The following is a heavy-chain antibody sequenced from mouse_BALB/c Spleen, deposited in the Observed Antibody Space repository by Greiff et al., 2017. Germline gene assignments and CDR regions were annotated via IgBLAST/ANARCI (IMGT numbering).Heavy chain of an antibody. CDR3: TRDPSMVVATDY. CDR1: GFTFSSYT. V-gene: IGHV5-6-4*01. CDR2: ISSGGSYT. J-gene: IGHJ4*01. D-gene: IGHD1-1*01. Sequence: DVKLVESGGGLVKPGGSLKLSCAASGFTFSSYTMSWVRQTPEKRLEWVATISSGGSYTYYPDSVKGRFTISRDNAKNTLYLQMSSLKSEDTAMYYCTRDPSMVVATDYWGQGTSVTVSS.